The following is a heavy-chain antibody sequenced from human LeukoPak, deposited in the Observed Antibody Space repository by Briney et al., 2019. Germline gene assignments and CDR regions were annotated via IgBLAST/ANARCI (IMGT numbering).Heavy chain of an antibody. J-gene: IGHJ4*02. D-gene: IGHD6-19*01. Sequence: PGRSLRLSCAASGFTFSSYGMHWVRQAPGKGLEWVAVISYDGSNKYYADSVKGRFTISRDNSKNTLYLHMNSLRAEDTAVYYCAKDGGWSFDYWGQGTLVTVSS. V-gene: IGHV3-30*18. CDR2: ISYDGSNK. CDR3: AKDGGWSFDY. CDR1: GFTFSSYG.